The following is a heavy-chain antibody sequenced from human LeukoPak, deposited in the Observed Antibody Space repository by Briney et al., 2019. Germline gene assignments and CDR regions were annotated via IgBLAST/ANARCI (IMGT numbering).Heavy chain of an antibody. J-gene: IGHJ6*03. Sequence: GASVKVSCKASGYTFTSYDINWVRQATGQELEWMGWMNPNSGNTGYAQKFQGRVTMTRNTSISTAYMELSSLRSEDTAVYYCARDMYYYDSSGYAAYYMDVWGKGTTVTVSS. V-gene: IGHV1-8*01. CDR3: ARDMYYYDSSGYAAYYMDV. CDR1: GYTFTSYD. D-gene: IGHD3-22*01. CDR2: MNPNSGNT.